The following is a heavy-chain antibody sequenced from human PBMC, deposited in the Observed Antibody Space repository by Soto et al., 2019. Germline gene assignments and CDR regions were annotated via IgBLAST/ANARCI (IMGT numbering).Heavy chain of an antibody. CDR2: ISYDGRET. CDR3: ATDPVAVTGSFIDS. V-gene: IGHV3-30-3*01. J-gene: IGHJ4*02. D-gene: IGHD2-21*02. CDR1: VVTLSAYA. Sequence: GGSLRLSCAASVVTLSAYAFHWVRQAPGKGLEWLSVISYDGRETHYADSVEGRFIISRDSSKKTAYLQMNSLRGDDTAVYFCATDPVAVTGSFIDSWGQGTLVTVSS.